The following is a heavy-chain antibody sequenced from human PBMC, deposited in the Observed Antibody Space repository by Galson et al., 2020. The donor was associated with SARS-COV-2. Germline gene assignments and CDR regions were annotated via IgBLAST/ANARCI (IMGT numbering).Heavy chain of an antibody. CDR2: IWYDGSNK. D-gene: IGHD2-21*02. V-gene: IGHV3-33*01. CDR1: GFTFSSYG. Sequence: QLGESLKISCAASGFTFSSYGMHWVRQAPGKGLEWVAVIWYDGSNKYYADSVKGRFTISRDNSKNTLYLQMNSLRAEDTAVYYCARDLAYCGGDCYSPTLDYWGQGTLVTVSS. CDR3: ARDLAYCGGDCYSPTLDY. J-gene: IGHJ4*02.